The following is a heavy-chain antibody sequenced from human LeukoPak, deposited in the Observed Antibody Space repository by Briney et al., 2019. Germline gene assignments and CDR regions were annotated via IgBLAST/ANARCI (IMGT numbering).Heavy chain of an antibody. J-gene: IGHJ4*02. V-gene: IGHV3-33*08. Sequence: GRSLRLSCAASGFSFSTFDMHWARRAPGKGLEWVAVIWNDGSKKFYAESVKGRFTISRDNSQNTLYLQMNRLRAEDTAVYYCGRDSLGEDYWGQGTLVTVSS. CDR3: GRDSLGEDY. D-gene: IGHD3-16*01. CDR2: IWNDGSKK. CDR1: GFSFSTFD.